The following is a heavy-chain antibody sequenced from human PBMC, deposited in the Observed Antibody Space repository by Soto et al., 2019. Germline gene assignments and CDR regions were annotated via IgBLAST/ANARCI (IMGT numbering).Heavy chain of an antibody. CDR2: IGTAGDP. D-gene: IGHD3-3*01. V-gene: IGHV3-13*05. J-gene: IGHJ6*02. Sequence: PGGSLRLSCAASGFTFSSYDMHWVRQATGKGLEWVSAIGTAGDPYYPGSVKGRFTISRENAKNSLYLQMNSLRAGDRAVYYCARGGPGPYYDFWSGYYFRGMDVWGQGTTVTVSS. CDR1: GFTFSSYD. CDR3: ARGGPGPYYDFWSGYYFRGMDV.